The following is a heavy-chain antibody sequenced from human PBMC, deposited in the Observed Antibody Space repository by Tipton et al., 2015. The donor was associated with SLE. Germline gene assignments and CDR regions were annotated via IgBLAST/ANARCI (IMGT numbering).Heavy chain of an antibody. V-gene: IGHV4-39*01. CDR2: IYYSGST. CDR3: ARQQWEPIYWYFDL. Sequence: TLSLTCTVSGGSISSSSYYWGWIRQPPGKGLEWIGSIYYSGSTYYNPSLKSRVTISVDTSKNQFSLKLSSVTAADTAVYYCARQQWEPIYWYFDLWGRGTLVTVSS. D-gene: IGHD1-26*01. CDR1: GGSISSSSYY. J-gene: IGHJ2*01.